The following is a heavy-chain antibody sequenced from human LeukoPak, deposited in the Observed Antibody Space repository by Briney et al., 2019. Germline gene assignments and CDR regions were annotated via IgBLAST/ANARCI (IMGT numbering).Heavy chain of an antibody. V-gene: IGHV3-20*04. CDR1: GFTFDDYG. Sequence: PAGSLRLSCAASGFTFDDYGMSWVRQAPGKGLEWVSGINWNGGSTGYADSVKGRFTISRDNAKNPLYLQMNSLRAEDTALYYCARGGVATIPTILDYWGQGTLVTVSS. CDR3: ARGGVATIPTILDY. D-gene: IGHD5-12*01. CDR2: INWNGGST. J-gene: IGHJ4*02.